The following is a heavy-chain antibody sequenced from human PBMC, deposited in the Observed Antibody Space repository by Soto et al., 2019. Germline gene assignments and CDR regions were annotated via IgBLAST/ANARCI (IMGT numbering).Heavy chain of an antibody. Sequence: QVQLRESGPGLVMPSGTLSLTCVVSGDSIATDRWWGWVRQPPGKGLEWIAEIYYGGIRNYNPSLKGRVTISVDRSKNQFSLTVASVAAEDTAVYYCAGTPHSSDYHRGYYLESWGQGILVTVSS. J-gene: IGHJ4*02. CDR3: AGTPHSSDYHRGYYLES. CDR1: GDSIATDRW. CDR2: IYYGGIR. V-gene: IGHV4-4*02. D-gene: IGHD6-25*01.